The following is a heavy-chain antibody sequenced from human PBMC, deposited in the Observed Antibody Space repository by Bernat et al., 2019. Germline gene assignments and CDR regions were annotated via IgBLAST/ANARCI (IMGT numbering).Heavy chain of an antibody. CDR3: ARSRYLLGTHEY. Sequence: EVQLVESGGGLVQPGGSLRLSCTASKFTLNNYWMTWVRQAPGKGLEWVANIKQDGSEKYYVDSVKGRFTIFRDNAENTVYLQMNSLSDEDTAVYYCARSRYLLGTHEYWGQGTLVTVSS. D-gene: IGHD7-27*01. V-gene: IGHV3-7*01. CDR2: IKQDGSEK. CDR1: KFTLNNYW. J-gene: IGHJ4*02.